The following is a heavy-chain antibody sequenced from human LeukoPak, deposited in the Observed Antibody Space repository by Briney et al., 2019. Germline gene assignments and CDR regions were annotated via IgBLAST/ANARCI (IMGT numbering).Heavy chain of an antibody. CDR2: IYHSGST. CDR1: GGSISSYY. V-gene: IGHV4-38-2*02. Sequence: SETLSLTCTVSGGSISSYYWGWIRQPPGKGLEWIGSIYHSGSTYYNPSLKSRVTISVDTSKNQFSLKLSSVTAADTAVYYCARSRPFIVGATLAFDIWGQGTMVTVSS. D-gene: IGHD1-26*01. J-gene: IGHJ3*02. CDR3: ARSRPFIVGATLAFDI.